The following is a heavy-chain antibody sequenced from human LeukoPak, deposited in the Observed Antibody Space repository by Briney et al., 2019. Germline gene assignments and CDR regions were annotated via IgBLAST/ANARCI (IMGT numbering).Heavy chain of an antibody. V-gene: IGHV3-11*01. CDR3: ARERIGFFDY. Sequence: GGSLRLSCAASRFTFSDYYMTWIRQAPGKGLEWVSYISSTGGTTYYADSVKGRFTISRDNAKNSLYLQMNSLRAEDTAVYYCARERIGFFDYWGQGTLVTVSS. J-gene: IGHJ4*02. D-gene: IGHD3-16*02. CDR2: ISSTGGTT. CDR1: RFTFSDYY.